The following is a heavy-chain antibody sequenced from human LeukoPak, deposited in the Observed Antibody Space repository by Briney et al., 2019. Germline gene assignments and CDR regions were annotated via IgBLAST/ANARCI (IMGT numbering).Heavy chain of an antibody. V-gene: IGHV3-15*01. D-gene: IGHD3-3*01. CDR2: IRGKTAAGAP. CDR1: GFTFNSAW. J-gene: IGHJ4*02. Sequence: GGSLRLSCAASGFTFNSAWMSWVRQAPGKGLEWVGRIRGKTAAGAPDYVASVKGRFTISRDDSKNTLFLQMNSLKTEDTAVYYCITGDYDFWSGFYSPNHYFDYWGQGTLVTVSS. CDR3: ITGDYDFWSGFYSPNHYFDY.